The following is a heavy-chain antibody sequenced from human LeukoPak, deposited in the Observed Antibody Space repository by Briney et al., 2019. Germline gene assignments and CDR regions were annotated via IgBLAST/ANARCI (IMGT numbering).Heavy chain of an antibody. V-gene: IGHV3-30*18. J-gene: IGHJ4*02. Sequence: GGSLRLSCAASGFTFSSYGMHWVRQALGKGLEWVAVISYDGSNKYYADSVKGRFTISRDNSKYTLYLQMNSLRAEDTAVYYCAKSPYYYDSSGYYDYWGQGTLVTVSS. CDR1: GFTFSSYG. D-gene: IGHD3-22*01. CDR2: ISYDGSNK. CDR3: AKSPYYYDSSGYYDY.